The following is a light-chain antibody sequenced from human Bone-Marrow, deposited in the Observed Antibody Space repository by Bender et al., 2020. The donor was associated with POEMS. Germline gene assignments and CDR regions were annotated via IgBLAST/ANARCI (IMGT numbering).Light chain of an antibody. CDR3: SSYAGSNNV. CDR2: DVS. J-gene: IGLJ1*01. CDR1: SNDIGGYDY. Sequence: QSALTQPRSLSGSPGQSVTISCAGTSNDIGGYDYVSWYQQYPGKAPRVLIYDVSERPSGVPDRFSGSRSGNTASLTISGLQAEDEADYYCSSYAGSNNVFGTGTKVTVL. V-gene: IGLV2-11*01.